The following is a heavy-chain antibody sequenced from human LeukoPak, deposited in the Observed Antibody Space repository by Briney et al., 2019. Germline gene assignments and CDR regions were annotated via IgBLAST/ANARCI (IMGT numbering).Heavy chain of an antibody. CDR1: GSTFSDAW. Sequence: GGSLRLSCAASGSTFSDAWMTWVRQAPGKGLEWVGRIKRTSDGGRTDYAAPVRGRFTISRDDSQNTLFLQMNNLKSEDTAVYYCTTVTGNIAVAGTGDYWGQGTLVTVSS. CDR3: TTVTGNIAVAGTGDY. D-gene: IGHD6-19*01. CDR2: IKRTSDGGRT. V-gene: IGHV3-15*01. J-gene: IGHJ4*02.